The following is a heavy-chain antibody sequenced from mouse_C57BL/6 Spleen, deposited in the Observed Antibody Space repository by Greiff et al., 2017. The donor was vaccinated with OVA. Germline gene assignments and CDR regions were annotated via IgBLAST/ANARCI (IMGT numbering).Heavy chain of an antibody. CDR2: IYPGNSDT. CDR1: GFTFTSYW. D-gene: IGHD2-4*01. V-gene: IGHV1-5*01. J-gene: IGHJ1*03. Sequence: EVQLQQSGTVLARPGASVKMSCKTSGFTFTSYWMHWVQQRPGQGLEWLGAIYPGNSDTSYNQKFKGKAKLTAVTSASTAYMELSSLTNEDAAVFYCTRIAGDYNAGDDWGTGTTVTVSS. CDR3: TRIAGDYNAGDD.